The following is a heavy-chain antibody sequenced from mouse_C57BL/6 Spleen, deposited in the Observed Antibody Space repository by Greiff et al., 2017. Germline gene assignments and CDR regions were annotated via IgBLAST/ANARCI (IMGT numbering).Heavy chain of an antibody. CDR1: GYSFTSYY. Sequence: VKLQESGPELVKPGASVKISCKASGYSFTSYYIHWVKQRPGQGLEWIGWIYPGSGNTKYNEKFKGKATLTADTSSSTAYMQLSSLTSEDSAVYYCARGGSYDYFDYWGQGTTLTVSS. CDR2: IYPGSGNT. J-gene: IGHJ2*01. V-gene: IGHV1-66*01. CDR3: ARGGSYDYFDY. D-gene: IGHD1-1*02.